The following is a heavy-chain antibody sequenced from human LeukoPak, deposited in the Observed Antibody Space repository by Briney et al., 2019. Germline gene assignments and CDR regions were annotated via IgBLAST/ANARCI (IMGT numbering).Heavy chain of an antibody. Sequence: ASVKVSCKASGYTFTGYYMHWVRQAPGQGLEWMGWINPNSGGTNYAQKFQGRVTMTRATSISTAYMELSRLRSDDTAVYYCAKGYCSGGSCPLPDYWGQGTLVTVSS. CDR3: AKGYCSGGSCPLPDY. CDR1: GYTFTGYY. CDR2: INPNSGGT. D-gene: IGHD2-15*01. J-gene: IGHJ4*02. V-gene: IGHV1-2*02.